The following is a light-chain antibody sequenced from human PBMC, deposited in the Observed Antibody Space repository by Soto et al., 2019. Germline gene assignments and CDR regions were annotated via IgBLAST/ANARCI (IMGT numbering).Light chain of an antibody. V-gene: IGKV1-5*01. Sequence: DIQMTQTPSTLSASVGDRVTITCRATVYIGYFLAWYQQAPGKAPQLLISEASKLQSGVPSRFSGSGAGAEFTHTLTCLQADDFATYYCQHYKNFPDTFGPGTKLDI. CDR3: QHYKNFPDT. CDR2: EAS. CDR1: VYIGYF. J-gene: IGKJ2*01.